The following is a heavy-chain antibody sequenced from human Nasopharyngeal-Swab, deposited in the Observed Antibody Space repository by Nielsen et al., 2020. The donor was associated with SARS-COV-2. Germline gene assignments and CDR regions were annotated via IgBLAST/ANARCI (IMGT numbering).Heavy chain of an antibody. J-gene: IGHJ5*02. D-gene: IGHD4-17*01. Sequence: ASVKVSCKVSGYSLTELAMHWVRQAPGKGLEWMGGFAPDDAETLYAQKFQGRVTMTEDTSTDTAYMELSSLRSEDTAMYYCAIGPVTKNYWFDPWGQGTLVVVSS. CDR2: FAPDDAET. CDR3: AIGPVTKNYWFDP. V-gene: IGHV1-24*01. CDR1: GYSLTELA.